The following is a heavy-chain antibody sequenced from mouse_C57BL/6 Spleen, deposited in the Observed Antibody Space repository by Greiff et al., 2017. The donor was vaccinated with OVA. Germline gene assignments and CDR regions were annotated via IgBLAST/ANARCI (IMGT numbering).Heavy chain of an antibody. CDR1: GYSFTGYF. J-gene: IGHJ4*01. CDR2: INPYNGDT. D-gene: IGHD3-3*01. V-gene: IGHV1-20*01. Sequence: DVQLQESGPELVKPGDSVKISCKASGYSFTGYFMNWVMQSHGKSLEWIGRINPYNGDTFYNQKFKGKATLTVDKSSSTAHMELRSLTSEDSAVYYCAREGTYYYAMDYWGQGTSVTVSS. CDR3: AREGTYYYAMDY.